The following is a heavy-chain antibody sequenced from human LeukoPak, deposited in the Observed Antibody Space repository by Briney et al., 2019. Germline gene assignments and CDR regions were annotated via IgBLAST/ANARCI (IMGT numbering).Heavy chain of an antibody. CDR3: AKATGYMVATVWDY. Sequence: GGSLRLSCAASGFTFSSYAMSWVRQAPGKGLEWVSAISGSGGSTYYADSVKGRFTISRDNSKNTLYLQMNGLRAEDTAVYYCAKATGYMVATVWDYWGQGTLVTVSS. D-gene: IGHD5-12*01. CDR2: ISGSGGST. CDR1: GFTFSSYA. J-gene: IGHJ4*02. V-gene: IGHV3-23*01.